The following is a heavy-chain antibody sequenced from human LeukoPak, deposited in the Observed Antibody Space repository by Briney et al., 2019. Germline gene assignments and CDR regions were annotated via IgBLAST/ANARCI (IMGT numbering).Heavy chain of an antibody. V-gene: IGHV4-39*01. Sequence: TSETLSLTCTVSGGSISSSSYYWGWIRQPPGKGLEWIGSIYYSGSTYYNPSLKSRVTISVDTSKNQFSLKPSSVTAADTAVYYCAARGDYYDSSGYVGYWGQGTLVTVSS. CDR3: AARGDYYDSSGYVGY. CDR1: GGSISSSSYY. CDR2: IYYSGST. D-gene: IGHD3-22*01. J-gene: IGHJ4*02.